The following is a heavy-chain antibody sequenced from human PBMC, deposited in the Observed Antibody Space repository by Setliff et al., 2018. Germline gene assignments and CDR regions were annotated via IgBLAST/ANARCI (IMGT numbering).Heavy chain of an antibody. CDR1: GFIFSTYS. CDR2: ITSGSSTI. CDR3: ARDLSPYYGSGSYPYNFDY. D-gene: IGHD3-10*01. J-gene: IGHJ4*02. V-gene: IGHV3-48*01. Sequence: LRLSCAASGFIFSTYSMNWVRQAPGKGLEWVSYITSGSSTIYYADSVKGRFTISRDNAKNSLYLQMNSLRAEDTAVYYCARDLSPYYGSGSYPYNFDYWGQGTLVTVS.